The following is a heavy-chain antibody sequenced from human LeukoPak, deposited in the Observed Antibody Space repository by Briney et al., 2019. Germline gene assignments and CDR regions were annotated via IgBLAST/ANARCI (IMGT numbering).Heavy chain of an antibody. D-gene: IGHD3-16*01. CDR2: IHYSGST. V-gene: IGHV4-59*01. CDR3: ARGRGSYFDY. J-gene: IGHJ4*02. CDR1: GDSISSYY. Sequence: SETLSLTCTVSGDSISSYYWHWIRQPPGKRLEWIEYIHYSGSTNYNPSLKSRLVTSVDTSKNQFSLRLSSVTAADTAVYYCARGRGSYFDYWGQGTLVTVSS.